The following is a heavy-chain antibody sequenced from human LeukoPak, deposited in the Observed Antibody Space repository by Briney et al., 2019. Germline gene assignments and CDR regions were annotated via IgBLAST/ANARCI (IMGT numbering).Heavy chain of an antibody. D-gene: IGHD3-22*01. CDR1: GGSISTSSYY. J-gene: IGHJ4*02. CDR3: ARTSGYTDS. V-gene: IGHV4-39*07. CDR2: IYHSRST. Sequence: SETLSLTCTVSGGSISTSSYYWGWIRQPPGKGLEWIGSIYHSRSTYYNPSLKSRIIISVDTSKNQFSLKLSSVTAADTAVYYCARTSGYTDSWGQGTLVTVSS.